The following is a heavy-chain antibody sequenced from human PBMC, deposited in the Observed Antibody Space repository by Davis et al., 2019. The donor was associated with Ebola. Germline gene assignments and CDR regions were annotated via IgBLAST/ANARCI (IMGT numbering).Heavy chain of an antibody. CDR1: GFTASSNY. D-gene: IGHD2-15*01. CDR3: ARDSWWWFDP. J-gene: IGHJ5*02. V-gene: IGHV3-53*01. CDR2: IYSGGST. Sequence: GGSLTLSCAASGFTASSNYMSWVHQAPGKGLEWVSVIYSGGSTYYADSVKGRFTISRDNAKNSLYLQMNSLRAEDTAVYYCARDSWWWFDPWGQGTLVTVSS.